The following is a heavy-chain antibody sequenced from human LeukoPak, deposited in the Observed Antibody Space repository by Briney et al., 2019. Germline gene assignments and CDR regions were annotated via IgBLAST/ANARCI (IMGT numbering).Heavy chain of an antibody. D-gene: IGHD6-13*01. V-gene: IGHV4-59*01. CDR1: GGSISSFY. CDR2: IYYSGST. J-gene: IGHJ4*02. Sequence: SETLSLTCTVSGGSISSFYYTWIRQPPGKGLEWIGYIYYSGSTNYNPSLKSRVTISVDTSKNQFSLKLSSVTAADTAVYYCAASGIAAPRYDYWGQGTLVTVSS. CDR3: AASGIAAPRYDY.